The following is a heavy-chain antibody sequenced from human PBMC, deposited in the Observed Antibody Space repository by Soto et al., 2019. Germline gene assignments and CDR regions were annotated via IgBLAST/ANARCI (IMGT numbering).Heavy chain of an antibody. CDR3: ARDSRDYCSSGSYGPGPPRSDY. V-gene: IGHV1-46*01. CDR2: INPSGGST. J-gene: IGHJ4*02. CDR1: GYTFTSYY. Sequence: ASVKVSCKASGYTFTSYYMHWVRQAPGQGLEWMGIINPSGGSTSYAQKFQGRVTMTRDTSTSTVYMELSSLRSEDTAVYYCARDSRDYCSSGSYGPGPPRSDYWGQGTLVTVSS. D-gene: IGHD3-10*01.